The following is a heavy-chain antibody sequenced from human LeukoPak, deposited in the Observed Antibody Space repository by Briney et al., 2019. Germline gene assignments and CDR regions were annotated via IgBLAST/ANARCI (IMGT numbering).Heavy chain of an antibody. CDR2: INHSGST. V-gene: IGHV4-34*01. CDR3: ARGRGVLVPAAIAGFDP. D-gene: IGHD2-2*02. J-gene: IGHJ5*02. Sequence: SETLSLTCAVYGGSFSGYYWSWIRQPPGKGLEWIGEINHSGSTNYNPSLKSRVTISVDTSKKQFSPRLTSVTAADTAVYYCARGRGVLVPAAIAGFDPWGQGTLVTVSS. CDR1: GGSFSGYY.